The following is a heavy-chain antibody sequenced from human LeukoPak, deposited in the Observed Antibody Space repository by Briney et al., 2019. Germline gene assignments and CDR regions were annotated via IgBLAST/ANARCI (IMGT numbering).Heavy chain of an antibody. Sequence: SETLSLTCTVSGGSISSYYWSWIRQPPGKGLEWIGYIYYSGSTNYNPSLKSRVTISVDTSKNQFSLKLSSVTAADTAVYYCARERRDGYNGAADYWGQGTLVTVSS. CDR1: GGSISSYY. D-gene: IGHD5-24*01. V-gene: IGHV4-59*01. J-gene: IGHJ4*02. CDR3: ARERRDGYNGAADY. CDR2: IYYSGST.